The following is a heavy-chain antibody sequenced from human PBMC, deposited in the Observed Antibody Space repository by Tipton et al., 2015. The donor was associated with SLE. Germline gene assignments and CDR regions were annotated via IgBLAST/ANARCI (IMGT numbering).Heavy chain of an antibody. CDR1: GVSINHYY. CDR3: ARDWRGYYGSQAFYYYGMNF. CDR2: ISNTGDA. D-gene: IGHD3-10*01. Sequence: TLSLTCSVAGVSINHYYWSWVRQSPGKGLEWIGFISNTGDADYNPSLKSRVTISTDASKKEVYLKVDSVTTADTAVYYCARDWRGYYGSQAFYYYGMNFWGQGTMVTVSS. J-gene: IGHJ6*02. V-gene: IGHV4-59*01.